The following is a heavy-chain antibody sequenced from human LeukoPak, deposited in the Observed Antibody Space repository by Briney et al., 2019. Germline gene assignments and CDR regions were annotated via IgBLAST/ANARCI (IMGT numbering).Heavy chain of an antibody. Sequence: GESLKISCKGSGYSFANYWISWVRQMPGRGLEWMGRIDPSDSYTNYSPSFQGHVTISADRSISTAYLQWSSLKASDTAMYYCARRGGTPFYDYWGRGTLVTVSP. CDR2: IDPSDSYT. CDR1: GYSFANYW. V-gene: IGHV5-10-1*01. D-gene: IGHD1-14*01. CDR3: ARRGGTPFYDY. J-gene: IGHJ4*02.